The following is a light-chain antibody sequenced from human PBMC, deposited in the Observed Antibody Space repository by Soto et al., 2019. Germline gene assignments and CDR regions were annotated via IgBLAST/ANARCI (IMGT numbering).Light chain of an antibody. Sequence: EIVMTQSPATLSVSPGDRATLSCRASQSVSSNLAWYQQKPGQPPRLLIYGASTRATGIPARFSGSGSVTEFTLTISSLHSEDFAIYYCQQYDYWPVTFGQETKVEIK. CDR1: QSVSSN. V-gene: IGKV3-15*01. CDR3: QQYDYWPVT. J-gene: IGKJ1*01. CDR2: GAS.